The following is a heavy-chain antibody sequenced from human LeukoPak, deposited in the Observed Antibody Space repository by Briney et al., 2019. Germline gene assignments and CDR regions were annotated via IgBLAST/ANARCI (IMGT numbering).Heavy chain of an antibody. V-gene: IGHV4-61*01. CDR1: GGSVSSGSYY. Sequence: SETLSLTCTVSGGSVSSGSYYWSWIRQPPGKGLEWIGYIYYSGSTNYNPSLKSRVTISVDTSKNQFSLKLSSVTAADTAVYYCARGSSSWYSNYYYYYGMDVRGQGTTVTVSS. CDR3: ARGSSSWYSNYYYYYGMDV. J-gene: IGHJ6*02. CDR2: IYYSGST. D-gene: IGHD6-13*01.